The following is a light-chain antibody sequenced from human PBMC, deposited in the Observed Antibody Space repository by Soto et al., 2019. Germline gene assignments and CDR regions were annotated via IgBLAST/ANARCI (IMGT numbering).Light chain of an antibody. CDR2: RAS. Sequence: EIVLTQSTGTLSLSPGERATLSCRASQSVSSNYLAWYQQKPGQAPKVLIYRASSRATGIPDRFSGSGSGTDFTLTISRLEPEDFEVYYCQQYGSSPLTFGGGTKVEIK. CDR3: QQYGSSPLT. V-gene: IGKV3-20*01. J-gene: IGKJ4*01. CDR1: QSVSSNY.